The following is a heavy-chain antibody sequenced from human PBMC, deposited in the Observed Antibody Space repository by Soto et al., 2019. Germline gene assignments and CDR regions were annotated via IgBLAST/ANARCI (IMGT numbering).Heavy chain of an antibody. Sequence: EVQLVETGGGLIQPGGSLSLSCAASGFAVSNSYMSWVRQAPGKGLEWVSVIYADGTTHSADSVRGRFTISRDSSRNTVYLQMNNLRAEDTAVYYCGRDWNGDSVIEHWGQGTLVTVSS. CDR2: IYADGTT. CDR1: GFAVSNSY. D-gene: IGHD4-17*01. V-gene: IGHV3-53*02. J-gene: IGHJ1*01. CDR3: GRDWNGDSVIEH.